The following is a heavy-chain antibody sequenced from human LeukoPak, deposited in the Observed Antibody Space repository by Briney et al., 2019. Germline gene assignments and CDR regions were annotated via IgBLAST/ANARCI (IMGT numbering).Heavy chain of an antibody. CDR3: ARAGRPPVMYDILTGPSPLDY. Sequence: ASVKVSCKASGGTFSSYAISWVRQAPGQGLEWMGGIIPIFGTANYAQKFQGRVTITADESTSTAYMELSRLRSDDTAVYYCARAGRPPVMYDILTGPSPLDYWGQGTLVTVSS. CDR1: GGTFSSYA. D-gene: IGHD3-9*01. J-gene: IGHJ4*02. CDR2: IIPIFGTA. V-gene: IGHV1-69*01.